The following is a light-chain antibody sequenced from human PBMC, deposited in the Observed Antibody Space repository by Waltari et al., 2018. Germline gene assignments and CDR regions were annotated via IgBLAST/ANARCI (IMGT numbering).Light chain of an antibody. CDR2: EVT. V-gene: IGLV2-14*03. CDR3: SSYTSSSSVV. J-gene: IGLJ2*01. Sequence: QSALTHPASVSGSPGQSLTISCTGTSSDVGTYNFVTWYQQHPGKTPKLMIYEVTTRPSGVSNRFSGSKSANTASLTISGLQAEDEADYYCSSYTSSSSVVFGGGTKLTVL. CDR1: SSDVGTYNF.